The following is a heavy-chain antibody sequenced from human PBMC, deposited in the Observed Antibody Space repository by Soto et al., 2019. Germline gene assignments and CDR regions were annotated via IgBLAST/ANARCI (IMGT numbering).Heavy chain of an antibody. CDR3: AKGSRMWTPDY. J-gene: IGHJ4*02. CDR1: GYTFTDYA. D-gene: IGHD2-21*01. V-gene: IGHV1-3*01. CDR2: IAPGNGNT. Sequence: QVQLVQSGAEVKKPRASVKVFCKASGYTFTDYAIHWVRQAPGQRLELMGWIAPGNGNTKYSQNFQGRVTITRDTSATTAYMELSSLRSEDTAVYYCAKGSRMWTPDYWGQGTLVTVSS.